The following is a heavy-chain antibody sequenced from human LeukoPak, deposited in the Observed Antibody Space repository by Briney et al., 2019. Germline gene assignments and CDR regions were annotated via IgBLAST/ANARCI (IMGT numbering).Heavy chain of an antibody. Sequence: SVKVSCKASGGTFSSYAISWVRQAPGQGLEWMGRIIPILGIANYAQKFQGRVTITADKSTSTAYMELSSLRSEDTAVYYCARDSGPYYYYGMDVWGQGTTVTVSS. CDR2: IIPILGIA. V-gene: IGHV1-69*04. CDR1: GGTFSSYA. CDR3: ARDSGPYYYYGMDV. J-gene: IGHJ6*02.